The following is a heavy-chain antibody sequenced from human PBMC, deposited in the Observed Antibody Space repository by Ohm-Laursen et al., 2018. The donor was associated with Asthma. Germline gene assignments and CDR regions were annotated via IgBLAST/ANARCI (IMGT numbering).Heavy chain of an antibody. CDR1: GFTFEKYA. V-gene: IGHV3-9*01. D-gene: IGHD2-15*01. J-gene: IGHJ5*02. CDR3: AKENVVAATSWFDP. Sequence: SLRLSCTASGFTFEKYAMHWVRQAPGKGLEWVSGISWNSGSIGYADSVKGRLTISRDNAKNSLYLQMNSLRAEDTALYYCAKENVVAATSWFDPWGQGTLVTVSS. CDR2: ISWNSGSI.